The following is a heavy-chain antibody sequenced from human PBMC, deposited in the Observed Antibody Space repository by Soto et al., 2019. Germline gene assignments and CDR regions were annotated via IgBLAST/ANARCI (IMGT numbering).Heavy chain of an antibody. V-gene: IGHV4-39*01. CDR2: IYYSGST. CDR1: GGSISSSSYY. CDR3: ARHVAVAGYYYYYGMDV. D-gene: IGHD6-19*01. J-gene: IGHJ6*02. Sequence: QLQLQESGPGLVKPSETLSLTCTVSGGSISSSSYYWGWIRQPPGKGLEWIGSIYYSGSTYYNPSLKRRVTISVDTSKNQFSLKLSSVTAADTAVYYCARHVAVAGYYYYYGMDVWGQGTTVTVSS.